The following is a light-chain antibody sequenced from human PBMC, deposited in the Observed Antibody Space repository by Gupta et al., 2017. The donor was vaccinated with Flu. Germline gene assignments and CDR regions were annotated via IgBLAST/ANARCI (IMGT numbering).Light chain of an antibody. Sequence: PSTLSASVGDRATITCRASQSISSWLAWYQQKPGKAPKLLIYKASSLESGVPSRFSGSGSGTEFTLTISSLQPDDFASYYCQQDNSFVLTFGGGTKVEIK. CDR2: KAS. CDR1: QSISSW. J-gene: IGKJ4*01. V-gene: IGKV1-5*03. CDR3: QQDNSFVLT.